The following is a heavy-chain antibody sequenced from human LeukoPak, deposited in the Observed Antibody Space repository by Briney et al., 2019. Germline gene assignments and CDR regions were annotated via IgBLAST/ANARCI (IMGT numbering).Heavy chain of an antibody. CDR2: INTNTGNP. J-gene: IGHJ5*02. V-gene: IGHV7-4-1*02. CDR3: ARELLITRTWFDP. D-gene: IGHD3-22*01. Sequence: ASVKVSCKASGGTFNSDAINWVRQAPGQGLEWMGWINTNTGNPTYAQGFTGRFVFSLDTSVSTAYLQISSLKTEDTAVYYCARELLITRTWFDPWGQGTLVTVSS. CDR1: GGTFNSDA.